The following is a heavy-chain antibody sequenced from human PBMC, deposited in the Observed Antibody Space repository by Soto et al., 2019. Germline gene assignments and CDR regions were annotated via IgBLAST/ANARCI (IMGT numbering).Heavy chain of an antibody. D-gene: IGHD6-19*01. CDR3: ARLGSSGWYSVWFDY. V-gene: IGHV4-39*01. J-gene: IGHJ4*02. CDR2: IYYSGST. CDR1: GGSIRSSSYY. Sequence: PETLSLTCTVSGGSIRSSSYYWGWIRQPPGKGLEWIGSIYYSGSTYYNPSLKSRVTISVDTSKNQFSLKLSSVTAADTAVYYWARLGSSGWYSVWFDYWGQGTLGTGS.